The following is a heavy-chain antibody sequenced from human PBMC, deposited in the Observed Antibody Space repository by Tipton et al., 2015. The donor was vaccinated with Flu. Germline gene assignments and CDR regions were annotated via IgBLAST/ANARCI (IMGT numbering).Heavy chain of an antibody. V-gene: IGHV3-53*01. CDR3: ARVGGKSSLDY. D-gene: IGHD6-6*01. Sequence: SLRLSCAASGFTVSSNYMSWVRQAPGKGLEWVSILYSGGTTYYADSVKGRFTISRDNSKNTLYLQMNSLRAEDTAVYYCARVGGKSSLDYWGQGTLVTVSS. CDR2: LYSGGTT. J-gene: IGHJ4*02. CDR1: GFTVSSNY.